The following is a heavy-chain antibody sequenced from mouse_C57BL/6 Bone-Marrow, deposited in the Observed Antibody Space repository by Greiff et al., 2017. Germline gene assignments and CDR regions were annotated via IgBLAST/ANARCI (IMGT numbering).Heavy chain of an antibody. Sequence: QVQLQQPGAELVMPGASVKLSCKASGYTFTSYWMHWVKQRPGQGLEWIGEIDPSDSYTNYNQQFKGKSTLTVDKYSSTAYMQLSSLTSEDSAVYYCARGASYYSNFYAMDYWGQGASVTVSS. CDR3: ARGASYYSNFYAMDY. D-gene: IGHD2-5*01. V-gene: IGHV1-69*01. CDR1: GYTFTSYW. J-gene: IGHJ4*01. CDR2: IDPSDSYT.